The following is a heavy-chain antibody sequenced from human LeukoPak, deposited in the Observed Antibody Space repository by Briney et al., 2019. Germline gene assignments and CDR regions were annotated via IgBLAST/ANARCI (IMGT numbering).Heavy chain of an antibody. J-gene: IGHJ6*03. Sequence: GGSLRLSCAASGFTFSSYWMHWVRQAPGKGLVWVSRINSDGSSTSYADSVKGRFTISRDNAKNTLYLQMNSLRAEDTAVYYCARDSSGWYVSYYYYYMDARGKGTTVTVSS. D-gene: IGHD6-19*01. CDR2: INSDGSST. CDR3: ARDSSGWYVSYYYYYMDA. CDR1: GFTFSSYW. V-gene: IGHV3-74*01.